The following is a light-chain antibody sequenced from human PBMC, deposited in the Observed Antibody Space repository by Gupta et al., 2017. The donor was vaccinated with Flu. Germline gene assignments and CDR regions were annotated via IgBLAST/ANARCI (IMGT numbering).Light chain of an antibody. J-gene: IGLJ3*02. V-gene: IGLV1-40*01. CDR1: SSNIGAGYD. CDR2: GNS. CDR3: QSYDSSLSGWV. Sequence: QSLLTQPPSASGAPGQSVTISCTGSSSNIGAGYDVHWYQQLPGTTPKLLIYGNSNRPSGVPDRFSGSKSGTSASLAITGLQAEDEADYYCQSYDSSLSGWVFGGGTKLTVL.